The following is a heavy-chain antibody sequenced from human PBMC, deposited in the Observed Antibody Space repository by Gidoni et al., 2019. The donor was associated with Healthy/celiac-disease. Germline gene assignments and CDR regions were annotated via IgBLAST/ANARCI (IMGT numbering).Heavy chain of an antibody. CDR2: INPNSGGT. D-gene: IGHD1-26*01. J-gene: IGHJ4*02. Sequence: QVQLLQSVAEFKKLGPSVKVSCRASGNSFTGYYMPWVRQAPGQGLEWMGWINPNSGGTSYEQKFQGWVTMTRDKDISTAYMELSRLRADDTAVYYCERGGGGSSQPGGYWGQGTLVTVSS. CDR3: ERGGGGSSQPGGY. V-gene: IGHV1-2*04. CDR1: GNSFTGYY.